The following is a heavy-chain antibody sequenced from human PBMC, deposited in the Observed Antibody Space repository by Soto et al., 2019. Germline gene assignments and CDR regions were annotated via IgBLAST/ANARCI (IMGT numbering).Heavy chain of an antibody. Sequence: QVQLQESGTGLVKPSGTLSLTCAVSGYSVSSPYYWCWVRPPPGKGLEWIGEVFHTGTTSYNTSLRSRDTTSMDKANTQFSLDLSSVTAADTAVYYCARSAGWYAVHSWGPGTPVIVSS. V-gene: IGHV4-4*02. J-gene: IGHJ4*02. D-gene: IGHD6-19*01. CDR3: ARSAGWYAVHS. CDR1: GYSVSSPYY. CDR2: VFHTGTT.